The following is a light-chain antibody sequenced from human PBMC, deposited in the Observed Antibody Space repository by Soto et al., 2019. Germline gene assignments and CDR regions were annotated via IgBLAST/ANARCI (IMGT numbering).Light chain of an antibody. CDR1: QSVSSY. Sequence: EIVLTQAPGTLSLSPGERATLSCRASQSVSSYLAWYQQKPGQAPRLLIYGASSRATGIPDRFSGSGSGTDFTLTISRLGPEDFAVYYCQQYGSSPPLTFGGGTKVDIK. CDR2: GAS. V-gene: IGKV3-20*01. CDR3: QQYGSSPPLT. J-gene: IGKJ4*01.